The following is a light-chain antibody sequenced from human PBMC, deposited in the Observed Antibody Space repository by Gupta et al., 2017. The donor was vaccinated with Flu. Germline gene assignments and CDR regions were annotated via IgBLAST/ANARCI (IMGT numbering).Light chain of an antibody. V-gene: IGKV2-28*01. CDR2: KGA. Sequence: PVTRGEPACISCRSSQSLLHSNGYNCLGWYGEEPGQSPQVLIHKGAVRANGEPDRFSGGGVFKDFTRKSSRGEGEGVGGYYVTENLQHKAFGQGTKLEIK. CDR1: QSLLHSNGYNC. J-gene: IGKJ2*01. CDR3: TENLQHKA.